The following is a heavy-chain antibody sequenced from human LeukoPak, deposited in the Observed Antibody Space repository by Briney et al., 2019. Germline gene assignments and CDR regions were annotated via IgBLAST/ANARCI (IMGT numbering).Heavy chain of an antibody. V-gene: IGHV4-4*02. CDR1: GGSISSSNW. CDR2: IYHSGST. Sequence: SETLALICAVSGGSISSSNWWSWVRQPPGKGLEWIGEIYHSGSTNYNPSLKSRVTISVDKSKNQFSLKLSSVTAADTAVYYCARVGAVAGYDYWGQGTLVTVSS. J-gene: IGHJ4*02. CDR3: ARVGAVAGYDY. D-gene: IGHD6-19*01.